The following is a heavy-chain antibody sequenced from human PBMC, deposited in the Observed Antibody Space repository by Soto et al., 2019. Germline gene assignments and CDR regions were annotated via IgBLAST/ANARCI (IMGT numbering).Heavy chain of an antibody. CDR3: ARDQTGITTAGGGRIDH. CDR2: VSFDGSNK. Sequence: VQLVESGGGVVQPGRSLRLSCAASGFTFSTHAMHWVRQAPGKGLECVAIVSFDGSNKYYADSVKGRFTISGDNSKNTLYLQMSGLIPEDTAFYYCARDQTGITTAGGGRIDHWGQGTLVTVSS. J-gene: IGHJ4*02. D-gene: IGHD6-13*01. CDR1: GFTFSTHA. V-gene: IGHV3-30-3*01.